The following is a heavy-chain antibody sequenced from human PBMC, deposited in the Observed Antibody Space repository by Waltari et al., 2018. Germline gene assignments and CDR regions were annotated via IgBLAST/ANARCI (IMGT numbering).Heavy chain of an antibody. CDR3: ARGSGWYYY. V-gene: IGHV4-59*01. CDR2: ISNSGST. Sequence: QVQLQESGPGLVKPSETLSLTCTVSGGSISSYYWSWIQQPPGKGLEWIGYISNSGSTNDNPSLKSRVTISVDTSKNQFSLKLSSVTAADTAMYYCARGSGWYYYWGQGTLVTVSS. J-gene: IGHJ4*02. D-gene: IGHD6-19*01. CDR1: GGSISSYY.